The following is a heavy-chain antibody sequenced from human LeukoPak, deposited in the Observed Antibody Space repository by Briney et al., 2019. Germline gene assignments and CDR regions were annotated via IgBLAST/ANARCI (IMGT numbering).Heavy chain of an antibody. CDR3: ARLDPGYSSSWYVPLSNYYYYGMDV. D-gene: IGHD6-13*01. CDR1: GGSFSGYY. Sequence: SETLSLTCAVYGGSFSGYYWSWIRQPPGKGLEWIGEINHSGSTNYNPSLKSRVTISVDTSKNQFSLKLSSVTAADTAVYYCARLDPGYSSSWYVPLSNYYYYGMDVWGQGTTVTVSS. CDR2: INHSGST. J-gene: IGHJ6*02. V-gene: IGHV4-34*01.